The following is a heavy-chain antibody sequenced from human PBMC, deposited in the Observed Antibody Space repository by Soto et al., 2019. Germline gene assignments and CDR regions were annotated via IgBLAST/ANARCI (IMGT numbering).Heavy chain of an antibody. D-gene: IGHD3-16*01. CDR2: INHSGST. CDR3: ARGRRFTGPIDY. Sequence: QVQLQESGPGLVKPSQTLSLTCTVSGGSISSTNDYWSWIRQPPGKGLEWIGEINHSGSTNYNPSLKSRVTISVDTSKNQFSLKLSSVTAADTAVYYCARGRRFTGPIDYWGQGTLVTVSS. CDR1: GGSISSTNDY. J-gene: IGHJ4*02. V-gene: IGHV4-39*07.